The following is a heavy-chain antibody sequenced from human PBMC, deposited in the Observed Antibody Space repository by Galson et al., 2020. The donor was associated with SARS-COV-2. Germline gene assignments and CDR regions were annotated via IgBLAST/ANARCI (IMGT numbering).Heavy chain of an antibody. J-gene: IGHJ2*01. CDR2: ISSDGSHT. D-gene: IGHD6-19*01. Sequence: SLKISCAASGFPFSSYAMHWVRQAPGKGLEWVADISSDGSHTYYADAVKGRFNISRDNSKNTLYLQMNSLRAEDTAVYYCAREADPYSSDWYFLYFDRWGRVTLVTVSS. CDR3: AREADPYSSDWYFLYFDR. CDR1: GFPFSSYA. V-gene: IGHV3-30-3*01.